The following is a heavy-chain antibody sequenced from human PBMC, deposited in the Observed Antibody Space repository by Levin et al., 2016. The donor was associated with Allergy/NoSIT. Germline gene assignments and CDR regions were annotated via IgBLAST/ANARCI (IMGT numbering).Heavy chain of an antibody. CDR2: FRDTGTP. D-gene: IGHD6-19*01. CDR1: GGSINSYY. J-gene: IGHJ4*02. Sequence: SETLSLTCTVSGGSINSYYWSWIRQPPGKGLEWIGYFRDTGTPYYNPSLKGRVTISSQMSRNQFSLRLTSLTAADTAVYYCARVGGWRDYSDYWGQGTHVTVSS. CDR3: ARVGGWRDYSDY. V-gene: IGHV4-59*01.